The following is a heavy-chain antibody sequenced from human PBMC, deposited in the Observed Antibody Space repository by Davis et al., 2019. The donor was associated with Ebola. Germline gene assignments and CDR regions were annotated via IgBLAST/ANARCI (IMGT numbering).Heavy chain of an antibody. D-gene: IGHD1-26*01. V-gene: IGHV3-23*01. Sequence: PGGSLRLSCAASGFTFSSYAMSWVRQAPGKGLEWVSAFSGSGGSTYYADSVKGRFTISRDNSKNTLYLQMNSLRAEDTAVYYCASRAFGVGATTAREVSHYYFDYWGQGTLVTVSS. CDR2: FSGSGGST. J-gene: IGHJ4*02. CDR3: ASRAFGVGATTAREVSHYYFDY. CDR1: GFTFSSYA.